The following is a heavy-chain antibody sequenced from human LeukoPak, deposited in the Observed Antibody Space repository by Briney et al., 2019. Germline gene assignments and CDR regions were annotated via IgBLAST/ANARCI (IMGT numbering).Heavy chain of an antibody. CDR2: ITCSGGST. V-gene: IGHV3-23*01. Sequence: PGGSLRFSCAASGFTFSGYAMSWVPRGPGKGLKCVSAITCSGGSTYYADSVKGRFTVSRDNSKNTLYLQMNSLRAEDTAVYFCANRGYSLLVFDYWGQGTLVTVFS. D-gene: IGHD5-18*01. CDR3: ANRGYSLLVFDY. J-gene: IGHJ4*02. CDR1: GFTFSGYA.